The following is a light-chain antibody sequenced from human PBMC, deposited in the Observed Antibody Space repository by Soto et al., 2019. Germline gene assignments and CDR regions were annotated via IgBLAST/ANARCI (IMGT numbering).Light chain of an antibody. V-gene: IGLV2-11*01. CDR1: SSDIGGYNY. J-gene: IGLJ1*01. Sequence: QSVLTQPRSVSASPGQSVTISCTGGSSDIGGYNYVSWYQHHPGKAPKVMIYDVTKRPSGVPDRFSGSKSGNTASLTISGLQAEDEADYYCCSYAGRYVFGTGTKVTVL. CDR3: CSYAGRYV. CDR2: DVT.